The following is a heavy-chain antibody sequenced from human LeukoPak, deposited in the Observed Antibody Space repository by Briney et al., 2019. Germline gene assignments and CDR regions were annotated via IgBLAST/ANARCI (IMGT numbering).Heavy chain of an antibody. D-gene: IGHD5-18*01. Sequence: GSLRLSCAASGFTFSSYSMNWVRQAPGKGLEWVSSISSSSSYIYYADSVKGRFTISRDNAKNSLYLQMNSLRAEDTAVYYCASFVYSYAEFDYWGQGTLVTVSS. CDR2: ISSSSSYI. CDR3: ASFVYSYAEFDY. CDR1: GFTFSSYS. V-gene: IGHV3-21*01. J-gene: IGHJ4*02.